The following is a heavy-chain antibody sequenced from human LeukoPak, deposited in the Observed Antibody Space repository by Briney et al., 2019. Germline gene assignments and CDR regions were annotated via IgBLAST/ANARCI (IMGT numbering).Heavy chain of an antibody. J-gene: IGHJ3*02. V-gene: IGHV3-9*01. CDR3: AKDVSSGWFDAFDI. CDR1: GFTFDDYA. CDR2: ISWNSGSI. D-gene: IGHD6-19*01. Sequence: QPGRSLRLSCAASGFTFDDYAMHWVRQAPGKGLEWVSGISWNSGSIGYADSVKGRFTISGDNAKNSLYLQMNSLRAEDTALYYCAKDVSSGWFDAFDIWGQGTMVTVSS.